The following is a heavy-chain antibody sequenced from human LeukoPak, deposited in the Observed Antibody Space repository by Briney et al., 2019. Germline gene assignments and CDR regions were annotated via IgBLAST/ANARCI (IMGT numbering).Heavy chain of an antibody. D-gene: IGHD3-22*01. Sequence: SVKVSCKASGGTFSSYAISWVRQAPGQGLEWMGGIIPIFGTANYAQKFQGRVTITTDESTSTAYMEPRSLRSEDTAVYYCARDHHTYYYDSSGSIYWGQGTLVTVSS. CDR3: ARDHHTYYYDSSGSIY. CDR1: GGTFSSYA. CDR2: IIPIFGTA. J-gene: IGHJ4*02. V-gene: IGHV1-69*05.